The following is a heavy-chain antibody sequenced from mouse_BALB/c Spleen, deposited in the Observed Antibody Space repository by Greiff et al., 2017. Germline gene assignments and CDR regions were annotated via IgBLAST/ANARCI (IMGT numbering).Heavy chain of an antibody. J-gene: IGHJ4*01. CDR1: GFTFSSYA. D-gene: IGHD1-2*01. V-gene: IGHV5-6-5*01. CDR2: ISSGGST. Sequence: DVQLVESGGGLVKPGGSLKLSCAASGFTFSSYAMSWVRQTPEKRLEWVASISSGGSTYYLDSVKGRFTISRDNARNILYLQMSSLRSEDTAMYYCARGITTAPYAMDYWGQGTSVTVSS. CDR3: ARGITTAPYAMDY.